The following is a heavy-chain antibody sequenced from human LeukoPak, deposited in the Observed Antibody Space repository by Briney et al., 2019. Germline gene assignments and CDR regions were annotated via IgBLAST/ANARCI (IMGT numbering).Heavy chain of an antibody. D-gene: IGHD3-9*01. J-gene: IGHJ4*02. Sequence: GASENLSCNASGSTFTGYNMHWVRHGPGQALEWSVWMNANSGGTNYAQKFQGRVTLTRDTSISTAYMELSRLRSDDTAVYYCARDSNYDILTGWYPFDYWGQGTLVTVSS. CDR1: GSTFTGYN. V-gene: IGHV1-2*02. CDR3: ARDSNYDILTGWYPFDY. CDR2: MNANSGGT.